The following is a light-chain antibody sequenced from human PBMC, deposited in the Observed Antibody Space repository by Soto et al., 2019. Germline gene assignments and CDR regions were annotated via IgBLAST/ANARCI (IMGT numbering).Light chain of an antibody. V-gene: IGKV1-33*01. Sequence: DIQMTQSPSSLSASVGDRVTITCQASQDISKYVNWYQQKPGKAPKLLIYDASKLEIGVPSRFSGSGSATDFTFTFTSLQPEDFATYYCLQYANLPFSFGPGTKVDVK. J-gene: IGKJ3*01. CDR3: LQYANLPFS. CDR1: QDISKY. CDR2: DAS.